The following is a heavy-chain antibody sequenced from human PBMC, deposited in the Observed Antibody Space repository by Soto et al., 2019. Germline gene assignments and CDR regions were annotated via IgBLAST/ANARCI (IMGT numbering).Heavy chain of an antibody. V-gene: IGHV4-31*03. D-gene: IGHD2-15*01. CDR3: ARGNCSGGSCYPKTDFDLEY. CDR1: GGSISSGGYY. J-gene: IGHJ4*02. Sequence: QVQLQESGPGLVKPSQTLSLTCTVSGGSISSGGYYWSWIRQHPGKGLEWIGYIYYSGSTYYNPSLKSRVTISVDTSKNQFSLKLSSVTAAGTAVYYCARGNCSGGSCYPKTDFDLEYWGQGTLVTVSS. CDR2: IYYSGST.